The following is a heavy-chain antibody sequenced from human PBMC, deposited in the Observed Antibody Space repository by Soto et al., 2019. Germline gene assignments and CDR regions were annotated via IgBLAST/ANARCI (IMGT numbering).Heavy chain of an antibody. CDR3: ARDLDAFDI. Sequence: EVQLVASGGGLVQPGGSLRLSCAASGFTFSDHYMDLVRQAPGKGLEWVGRTRNKANSYTTEYAASVKGRFTISRDDSKNSLYLQMNSLKTEDTAVYYCARDLDAFDIWGQGTMVTVSS. J-gene: IGHJ3*02. V-gene: IGHV3-72*01. CDR2: TRNKANSYTT. CDR1: GFTFSDHY.